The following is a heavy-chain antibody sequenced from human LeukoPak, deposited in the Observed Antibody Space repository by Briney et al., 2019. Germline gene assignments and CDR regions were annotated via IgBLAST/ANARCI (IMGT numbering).Heavy chain of an antibody. D-gene: IGHD3-16*01. CDR1: GGTFSSYA. J-gene: IGHJ6*03. V-gene: IGHV1-69*05. CDR3: ASSFTFGGVNSKPDYYYYMDV. Sequence: ASVKVSCKASGGTFSSYAISWVRQAPGQGLEWMGRIIPIFGTANYAQKFQGRVTITTDESTSTAYMELSSLRSEDTAVYYCASSFTFGGVNSKPDYYYYMDVWGKGTTVTVSS. CDR2: IIPIFGTA.